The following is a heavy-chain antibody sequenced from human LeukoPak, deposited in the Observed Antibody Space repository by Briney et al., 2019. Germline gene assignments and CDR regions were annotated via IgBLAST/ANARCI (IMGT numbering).Heavy chain of an antibody. V-gene: IGHV1-46*01. J-gene: IGHJ3*02. D-gene: IGHD3-22*01. CDR1: GYTFATYY. Sequence: ASVKVSCKADGYTFATYYTHWVRQAPGHGLEWMGVINPNGGATNYALKFYGRVTMTRDMSTTTVYMDLSSLRSEDTAVYYCARDEYYSDSSGYYGQGDAFDIWGQGTLVTVSS. CDR3: ARDEYYSDSSGYYGQGDAFDI. CDR2: INPNGGAT.